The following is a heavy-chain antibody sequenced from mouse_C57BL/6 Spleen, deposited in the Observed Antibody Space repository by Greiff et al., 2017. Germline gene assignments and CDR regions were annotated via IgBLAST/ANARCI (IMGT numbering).Heavy chain of an antibody. CDR1: GYSFTGYY. V-gene: IGHV1-42*01. D-gene: IGHD1-1*01. J-gene: IGHJ2*01. CDR2: INPSTGGT. Sequence: EVQLQESGPELVKPGASVKISCKASGYSFTGYYMNWVKQSPEKSLEWIGEINPSTGGTTYNQKFKAKATLTVDKSSSTAYMQLKSLTSEDSAVYYCASGSSSYFDYWGQGTTLTVSS. CDR3: ASGSSSYFDY.